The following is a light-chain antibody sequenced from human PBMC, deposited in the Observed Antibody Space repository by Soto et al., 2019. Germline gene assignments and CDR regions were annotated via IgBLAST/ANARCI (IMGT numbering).Light chain of an antibody. CDR3: AAWDDSMSGYV. Sequence: QSVLTQPLSASGTPGHRVTIFCSGSSSTIGSNYVYWYQQLPGTAPKLLIYRNNQRPSGVPDRFSGSKSGTSASLAISGLRSEDEADYYCAAWDDSMSGYVFGTGTKVTVL. J-gene: IGLJ1*01. CDR1: SSTIGSNY. V-gene: IGLV1-47*01. CDR2: RNN.